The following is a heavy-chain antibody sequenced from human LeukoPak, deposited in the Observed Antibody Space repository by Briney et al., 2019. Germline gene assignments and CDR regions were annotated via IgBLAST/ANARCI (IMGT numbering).Heavy chain of an antibody. D-gene: IGHD3/OR15-3a*01. CDR2: INHSEST. V-gene: IGHV4-34*01. CDR1: GGSFSGYY. CDR3: ARGPRWTGYPFDY. J-gene: IGHJ4*02. Sequence: TETLYLTCAVYGGSFSGYYWSWIRQPPGKGLEWIGEINHSESTNYNPSLKSRVTISVDTSKNQFSLKLSSVTAADTAVYYCARGPRWTGYPFDYWGQGTLVTVSS.